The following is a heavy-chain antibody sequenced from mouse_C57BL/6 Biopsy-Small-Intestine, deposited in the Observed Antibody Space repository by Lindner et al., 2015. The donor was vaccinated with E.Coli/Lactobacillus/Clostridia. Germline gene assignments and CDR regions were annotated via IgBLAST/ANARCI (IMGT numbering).Heavy chain of an antibody. V-gene: IGHV1-19*01. CDR2: INPHNGET. CDR3: ARQNGFDSNWPYYDY. Sequence: SVKVSCKASTYTFTGYYLHWVRQAPGQGLEWIGLINPHNGETTYMQQFQGRVTMTRDTSISTAYMELNSLRSDDTAVYYCARQNGFDSNWPYYDYWGQGTLVTVSS. D-gene: IGHD4-1*02. J-gene: IGHJ4*01. CDR1: TYTFTGYY.